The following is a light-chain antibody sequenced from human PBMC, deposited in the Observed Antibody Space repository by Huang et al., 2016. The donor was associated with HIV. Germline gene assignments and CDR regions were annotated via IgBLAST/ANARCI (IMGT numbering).Light chain of an antibody. CDR3: QKYNSAPLT. J-gene: IGKJ4*01. V-gene: IGKV1-27*01. CDR1: QDISNS. CDR2: AAS. Sequence: DIQMTQSPSSLSASGGDGVTITCRASQDISNSLAWYQQKPGKAPKLLIYAASNWQSGVPSRFGGSGSGTDFTLTISSLQPEDVATYYCQKYNSAPLTFGGGTKVEIK.